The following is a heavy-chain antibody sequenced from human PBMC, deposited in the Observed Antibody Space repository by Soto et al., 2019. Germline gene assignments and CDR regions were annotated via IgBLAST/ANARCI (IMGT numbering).Heavy chain of an antibody. V-gene: IGHV3-23*01. J-gene: IGHJ4*02. CDR1: EFTFASYA. Sequence: EVQLLESGGGLVQPGGSLRLSCGASEFTFASYAMTWVRQAPGKGLEWVSSISGSGGSAYYADSVKGRFTISRDNSKNTLYLQMNSLRADDTAVYYCAKGRSAWFFDYWGQGTLVTVSS. CDR2: ISGSGGSA. CDR3: AKGRSAWFFDY. D-gene: IGHD6-19*01.